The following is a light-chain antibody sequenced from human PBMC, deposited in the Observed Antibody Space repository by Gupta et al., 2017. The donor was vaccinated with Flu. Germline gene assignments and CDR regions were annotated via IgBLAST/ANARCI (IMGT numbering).Light chain of an antibody. CDR2: DDS. Sequence: VSTQARSVSVSPGATARITGGGNNIGSKSVHWYQQKTGQALVLVVYDDSDRPSGIPERFSGANSGNTATLTIRRVEDGDEADYYCQVWDSSSDDTIFGGGTKLTVL. J-gene: IGLJ2*01. CDR1: NIGSKS. V-gene: IGLV3-21*02. CDR3: QVWDSSSDDTI.